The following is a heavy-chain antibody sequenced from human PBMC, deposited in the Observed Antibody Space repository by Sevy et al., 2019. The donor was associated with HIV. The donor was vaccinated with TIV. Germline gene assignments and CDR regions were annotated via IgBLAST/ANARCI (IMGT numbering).Heavy chain of an antibody. V-gene: IGHV1-69*13. CDR2: IIPIFGTA. D-gene: IGHD6-13*01. Sequence: SVKVSCKASGGTFSSYAISWVRQAPGQGLEWMGGIIPIFGTANYAQKFQGRVTITADESTSTAYMELSSLRSEDTAVYYCARWESGAAASGMDVWGQGTTVTVSS. CDR3: ARWESGAAASGMDV. J-gene: IGHJ6*02. CDR1: GGTFSSYA.